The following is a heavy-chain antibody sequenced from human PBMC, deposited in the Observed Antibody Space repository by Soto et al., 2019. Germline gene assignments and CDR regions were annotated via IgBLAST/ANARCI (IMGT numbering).Heavy chain of an antibody. J-gene: IGHJ4*02. D-gene: IGHD2-15*01. CDR2: IDPSDSYT. CDR3: AACSGATTSLVF. CDR1: GYSFTSYW. Sequence: PGESLKISCKGSGYSFTSYWISWVRQMPGKGLEWMGRIDPSDSYTNYSPSFQGHVTISADKSISTAYLQWSSLKASDTAMYYCAACSGATTSLVFWGQGTLVTVSS. V-gene: IGHV5-10-1*01.